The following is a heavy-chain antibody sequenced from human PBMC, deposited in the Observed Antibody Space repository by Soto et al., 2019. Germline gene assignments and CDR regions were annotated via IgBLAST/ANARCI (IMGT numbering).Heavy chain of an antibody. CDR2: IYWDDDK. J-gene: IGHJ4*02. V-gene: IGHV2-5*02. D-gene: IGHD2-15*01. CDR1: GFSLSTSGVG. Sequence: GPTLVNPTQTLTLTCTFSGFSLSTSGVGVGWIRQPPGKALEWLALIYWDDDKRYSPSLKSRLTITKDTSKNQVVLTMTNMDPVDTATYYCAHRPSYCSGGSCYSGFDYWGQGNLVTVSS. CDR3: AHRPSYCSGGSCYSGFDY.